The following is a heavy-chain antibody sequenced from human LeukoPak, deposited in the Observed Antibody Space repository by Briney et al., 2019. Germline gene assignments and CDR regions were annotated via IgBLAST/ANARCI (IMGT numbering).Heavy chain of an antibody. D-gene: IGHD3-10*01. J-gene: IGHJ4*02. V-gene: IGHV3-48*03. CDR1: GFTFSSYE. CDR2: ISSSGSTI. Sequence: GGSLRLSCAASGFTFSSYEMNWVRQAPGKGLEWVSYISSSGSTIYYADSVKGRFTISRDNAKNSLYLQMNSLRAEDTAVYYCAKGPEVRGVIVILKTGEKGALDYWGREPWSPSPQ. CDR3: AKGPEVRGVIVILKTGEKGALDY.